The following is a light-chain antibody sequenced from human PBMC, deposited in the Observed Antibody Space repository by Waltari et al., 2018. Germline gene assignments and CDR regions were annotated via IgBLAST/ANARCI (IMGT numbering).Light chain of an antibody. V-gene: IGLV1-47*01. J-gene: IGLJ3*02. CDR1: SSNIGSNS. CDR3: ATWDDSLSGWV. Sequence: QSVLTQPPSASGTPGQRVTIPCSGCSSNIGSNSVYWYQQLPGTAPKLLIYRNNQRPSGVPDRFSGSKSGTSASLAISGLRSEDEADYYCATWDDSLSGWVFGGGTKLTVL. CDR2: RNN.